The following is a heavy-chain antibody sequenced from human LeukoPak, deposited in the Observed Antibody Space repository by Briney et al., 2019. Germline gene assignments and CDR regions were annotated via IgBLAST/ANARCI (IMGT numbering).Heavy chain of an antibody. CDR3: ARRRPDHWYFDL. Sequence: SETLSLTCTVSGGSISTYYWSWIRQPPGKGLEWIGYIYYRGSTNSNPSLKSRVTISVDTSKNQFSLKLSSVTAADTAVYYCARRRPDHWYFDLWGRGTLVTVSS. J-gene: IGHJ2*01. CDR1: GGSISTYY. CDR2: IYYRGST. V-gene: IGHV4-59*08.